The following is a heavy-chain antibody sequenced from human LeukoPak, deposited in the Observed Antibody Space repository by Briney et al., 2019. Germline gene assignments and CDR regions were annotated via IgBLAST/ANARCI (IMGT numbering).Heavy chain of an antibody. V-gene: IGHV1-69*13. CDR2: IIPIFGTA. J-gene: IGHJ6*03. D-gene: IGHD3-10*01. CDR1: GGTFSSYA. CDR3: ARGGIGPWFGELLNYYYYYYMDV. Sequence: ASVKVSCKASGGTFSSYAISWVRQAPGQGLEWMGGIIPIFGTANYAQKFQGRVTITADESTSTAYMELSSLRSEDTAVYYCARGGIGPWFGELLNYYYYYYMDVWGKGTTVTISS.